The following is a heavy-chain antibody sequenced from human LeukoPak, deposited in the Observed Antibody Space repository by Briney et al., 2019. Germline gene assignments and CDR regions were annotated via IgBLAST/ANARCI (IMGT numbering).Heavy chain of an antibody. CDR3: ARAPPITRGPFDP. D-gene: IGHD3-10*01. CDR2: INPNSGGT. CDR1: GYTFTGYY. V-gene: IGHV1-2*02. Sequence: ASVKVSCKASGYTFTGYYMHWVRQAPGQGLEWMGWINPNSGGTNYAQKFQGRVTMTRDTSISTAYMELSRLRSDDTAVYYCARAPPITRGPFDPWGRGTLVTVSS. J-gene: IGHJ5*02.